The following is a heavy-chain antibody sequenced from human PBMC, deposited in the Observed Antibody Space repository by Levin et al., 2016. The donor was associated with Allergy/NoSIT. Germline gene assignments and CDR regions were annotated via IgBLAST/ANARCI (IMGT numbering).Heavy chain of an antibody. V-gene: IGHV5-51*01. CDR2: IYPGDSDT. J-gene: IGHJ5*02. D-gene: IGHD2-2*01. Sequence: VRQAPGKGLEWMGIIYPGDSDTIYSPSFQGQVTISADKSISTAYLQWRSLKASDTAMYYCARQGYCSSTSCRYWFEPWGQGTLVTVSS. CDR3: ARQGYCSSTSCRYWFEP.